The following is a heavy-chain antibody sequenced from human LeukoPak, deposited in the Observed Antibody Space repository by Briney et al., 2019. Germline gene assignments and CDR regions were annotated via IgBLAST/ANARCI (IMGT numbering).Heavy chain of an antibody. Sequence: PSETLSLTCAVYGGSFSGYYWSWIRQPPGKGLEWIGEINHSGSTNYNPSLKSRVTISIHTSKNQFSLKLDSVTAADTAVYYCARDRYYYYDSSGYYYLDYWGQGTLVTVSS. J-gene: IGHJ4*02. D-gene: IGHD3-22*01. CDR3: ARDRYYYYDSSGYYYLDY. CDR2: INHSGST. CDR1: GGSFSGYY. V-gene: IGHV4-34*01.